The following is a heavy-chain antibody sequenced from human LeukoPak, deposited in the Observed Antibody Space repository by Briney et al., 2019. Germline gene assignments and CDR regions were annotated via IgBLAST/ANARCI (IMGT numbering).Heavy chain of an antibody. V-gene: IGHV3-7*01. CDR1: GFTFSNYW. J-gene: IGHJ2*01. CDR3: ATRYFGL. Sequence: PGGSLRLSCAASGFTFSNYWMNWVRQAPGKGLEWVANVKQDGSERYYVASVKGRFTISRDNAKNSLFLQMNSLRAEDTAVYYCATRYFGLWGRGTLVTVSS. CDR2: VKQDGSER.